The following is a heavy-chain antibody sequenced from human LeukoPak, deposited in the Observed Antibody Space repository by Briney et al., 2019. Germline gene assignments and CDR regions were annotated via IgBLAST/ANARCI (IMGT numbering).Heavy chain of an antibody. CDR1: GYTFTSYY. CDR2: INPSGGST. D-gene: IGHD6-19*01. J-gene: IGHJ4*02. Sequence: ASVKVSCKASGYTFTSYYMHWVRQAPGQGLEWMGIINPSGGSTSYAQKFQGRVTMTRDTSTSTVYMELSRLRSEDTAVYYCASGRGAVAGTGYWGQGTLVTVSS. V-gene: IGHV1-46*01. CDR3: ASGRGAVAGTGY.